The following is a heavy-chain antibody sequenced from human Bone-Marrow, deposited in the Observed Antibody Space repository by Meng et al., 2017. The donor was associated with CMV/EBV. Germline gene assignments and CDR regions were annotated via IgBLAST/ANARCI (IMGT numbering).Heavy chain of an antibody. CDR1: GYTFTSYY. D-gene: IGHD6-6*01. J-gene: IGHJ6*02. CDR2: INPSGGST. V-gene: IGHV1-46*01. CDR3: ARDHRKQLPGDDYYYYGMDV. Sequence: ASVKVSCKASGYTFTSYYMHWVRQAPGQGLEWMGIINPSGGSTSYAQKFQGRVTMTRDTSISTAYMELSRLRSDDTAVYYCARDHRKQLPGDDYYYYGMDVWGQGTTVTVSS.